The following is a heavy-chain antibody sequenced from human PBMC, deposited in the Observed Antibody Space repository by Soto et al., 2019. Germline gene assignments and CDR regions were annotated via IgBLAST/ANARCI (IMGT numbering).Heavy chain of an antibody. CDR2: IKQDGSEK. Sequence: GGSLRLSCAASGFTFSSYWMSWVRQAPGKGLEWVANIKQDGSEKYYVDPVKGRFTISRDNAKNSLYLQMNSLRAEDTAVYYCASRRDYYYYYMDVWGKGTTVTVSS. CDR3: ASRRDYYYYYMDV. J-gene: IGHJ6*03. CDR1: GFTFSSYW. V-gene: IGHV3-7*01.